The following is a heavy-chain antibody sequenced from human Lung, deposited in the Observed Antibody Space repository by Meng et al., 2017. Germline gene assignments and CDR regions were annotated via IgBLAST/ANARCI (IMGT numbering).Heavy chain of an antibody. CDR2: INPNTGNP. J-gene: IGHJ4*02. D-gene: IGHD3-16*01. V-gene: IGHV7-4-1*02. Sequence: QVQLVQSGSELKKPGASVKGSCEASVYTFNAFAMNWVRQAPGHGLEWLGWINPNTGNPTYARGFTGRFVFSLDTSVSTAYLEISSLKAEDTAMYYCARDGYPVLGGVSAFDYWGQGTLVTVSS. CDR1: VYTFNAFA. CDR3: ARDGYPVLGGVSAFDY.